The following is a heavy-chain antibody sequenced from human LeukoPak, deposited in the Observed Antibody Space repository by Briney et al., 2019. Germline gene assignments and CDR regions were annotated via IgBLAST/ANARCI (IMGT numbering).Heavy chain of an antibody. CDR2: INPIFNIL. CDR3: AAGRRLGELFFDY. Sequence: SVKVSCKASEGTFGAYSIDWVRQAPGQGLDWVGGINPIFNILYYAQNFQGRVTITADESTNTAYLELDSLKHDDTAVCYCAAGRRLGELFFDYWGPGTLVTVSS. CDR1: EGTFGAYS. D-gene: IGHD3-10*01. V-gene: IGHV1-69*13. J-gene: IGHJ4*02.